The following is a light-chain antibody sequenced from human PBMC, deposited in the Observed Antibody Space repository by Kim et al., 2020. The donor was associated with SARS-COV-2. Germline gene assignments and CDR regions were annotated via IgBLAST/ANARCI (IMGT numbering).Light chain of an antibody. V-gene: IGLV7-43*01. J-gene: IGLJ3*02. CDR3: LLFYRGSWV. CDR2: DTN. CDR1: TGAVTNAYW. Sequence: QAVVTQEPSLTVFPGGTVTLTCASSTGAVTNAYWPNWFQQKPGQPPRALIYDTNSRHSWTPARFSASLLGGQAALTLSGAQPEDEAEYYCLLFYRGSWVFGGGTQLTVL.